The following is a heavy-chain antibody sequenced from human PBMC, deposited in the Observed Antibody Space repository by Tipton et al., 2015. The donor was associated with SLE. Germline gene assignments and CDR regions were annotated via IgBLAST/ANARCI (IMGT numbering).Heavy chain of an antibody. CDR2: IYYSGST. J-gene: IGHJ4*02. Sequence: TLSLTCAVYGGSFSGYYWSWIRQPPGKGLEWIGYIYYSGSTYYNPSLKSRVTISVDTSKNQFSLKLSSVTAADTAVYYCAREARIAARHFDYWGQGTLVTVSS. CDR1: GGSFSGYY. V-gene: IGHV4-34*01. CDR3: AREARIAARHFDY. D-gene: IGHD6-6*01.